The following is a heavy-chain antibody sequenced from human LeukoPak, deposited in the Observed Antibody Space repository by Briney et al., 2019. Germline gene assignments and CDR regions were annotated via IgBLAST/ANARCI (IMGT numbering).Heavy chain of an antibody. V-gene: IGHV3-20*04. CDR3: ARRGGYCSGDCYPDN. CDR1: GFLFEEYG. CDR2: ISWNGLSI. D-gene: IGHD2-21*02. J-gene: IGHJ4*02. Sequence: PGGSLRLSCEASGFLFEEYGMSWIRQRPGKGLEWVAGISWNGLSIHYADSVKGRFTISRDDAKKSLFLHMDGLSAEDTAFYYCARRGGYCSGDCYPDNWGQGTLVIVSS.